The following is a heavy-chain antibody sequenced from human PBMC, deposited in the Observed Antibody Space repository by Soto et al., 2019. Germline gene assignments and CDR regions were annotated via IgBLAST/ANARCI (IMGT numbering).Heavy chain of an antibody. D-gene: IGHD2-8*01. Sequence: SETLSLTCTVSGGSVSRGSYYWSWIRQPPGKGLEWIGYIYYSGSTNYNPSLKSRVTISVDTSKNQFSLKLSSVTAADTAVYYWASQDGVIDYWGQGTLVTVSS. CDR1: GGSVSRGSYY. CDR3: ASQDGVIDY. CDR2: IYYSGST. V-gene: IGHV4-61*01. J-gene: IGHJ4*02.